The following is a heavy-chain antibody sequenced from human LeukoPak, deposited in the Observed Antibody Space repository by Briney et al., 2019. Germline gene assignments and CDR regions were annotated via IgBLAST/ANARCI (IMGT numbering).Heavy chain of an antibody. D-gene: IGHD1-7*01. J-gene: IGHJ4*02. CDR3: ARDLTGTKTFDY. CDR2: INWDGGST. V-gene: IGHV3-20*04. CDR1: GFTFDVYG. Sequence: GGSLRLSCAASGFTFDVYGMSWVRQAPGKGLEWVSGINWDGGSTGYADSVKGRFTISRDNGKNSLYLQMNSLRAEDTALYYCARDLTGTKTFDYWGQGTLVTVSS.